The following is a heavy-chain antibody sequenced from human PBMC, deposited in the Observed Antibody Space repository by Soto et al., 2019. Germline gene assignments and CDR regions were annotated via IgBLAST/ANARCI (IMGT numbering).Heavy chain of an antibody. CDR2: IGDIGNYT. D-gene: IGHD2-21*01. CDR3: AKDMGGYLVGPLDT. J-gene: IGHJ5*02. V-gene: IGHV3-23*01. CDR1: GFTFSNYA. Sequence: EVRLLESGGGLVQPGGSLRLSCAATGFTFSNYAMSWVRQAPGKGLEWVSGIGDIGNYTFYADFVKGRFTISRDNSKNTVYLHMNSLRAEDTAVYYCAKDMGGYLVGPLDTWGQGTLVTVSS.